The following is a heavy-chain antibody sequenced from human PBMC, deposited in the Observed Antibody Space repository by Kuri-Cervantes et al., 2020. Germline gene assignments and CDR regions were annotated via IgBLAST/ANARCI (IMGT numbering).Heavy chain of an antibody. CDR1: GYSISSGYY. V-gene: IGHV4-38-2*01. CDR3: ARQDRYFDH. Sequence: SETLSLTCAVSGYSISSGYYWGWIRQPPGKGLEWIGEINHSGRTNYNPSLKSRVTISVDTSKNQFSLKLNSVTAADTAVYYCARQDRYFDHWGQGTLVTVSS. CDR2: INHSGRT. J-gene: IGHJ4*01.